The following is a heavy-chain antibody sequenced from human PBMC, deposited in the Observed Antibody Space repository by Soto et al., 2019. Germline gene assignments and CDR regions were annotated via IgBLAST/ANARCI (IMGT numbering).Heavy chain of an antibody. CDR2: IYSGGST. V-gene: IGHV3-66*01. D-gene: IGHD3-10*01. Sequence: TAGSLRLSCAASGFTVSSNYMSWVRQAPGKGLEWVSVIYSGGSTYYADSVKGRFTISRDNSKYTLYLQMNSLRAEDTAVYYCARWDYYGSATPRGAFDIWGQGTMVTVSS. J-gene: IGHJ3*02. CDR1: GFTVSSNY. CDR3: ARWDYYGSATPRGAFDI.